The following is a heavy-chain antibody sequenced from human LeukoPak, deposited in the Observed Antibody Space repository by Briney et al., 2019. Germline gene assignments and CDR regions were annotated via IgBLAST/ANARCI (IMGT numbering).Heavy chain of an antibody. CDR3: VRGVGVSRFNYFDP. Sequence: PGRSLTLSCAASGFTFSSFGMHWVRQAPGKGLEWVAVIWYDASNKYYADSVKGRFTISRDNSKNTLYLQMNSLRDDDTAVYYCVRGVGVSRFNYFDPWGQGTLVTASS. J-gene: IGHJ5*02. CDR2: IWYDASNK. D-gene: IGHD1-26*01. V-gene: IGHV3-33*01. CDR1: GFTFSSFG.